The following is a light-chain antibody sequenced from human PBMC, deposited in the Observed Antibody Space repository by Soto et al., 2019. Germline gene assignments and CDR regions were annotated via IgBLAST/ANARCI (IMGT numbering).Light chain of an antibody. J-gene: IGLJ1*01. CDR2: EVS. CDR1: SSDVGGYNY. CDR3: SSYTSSSTYV. Sequence: QSVLTQPASVSGSPGQSITISCTGTSSDVGGYNYVSWYQQHPGKAPKLMIYEVSNRPSGVSNRFSGSKSGNTASLTISGLQAEDEAEYYCSSYTSSSTYVFGTGTKGTVL. V-gene: IGLV2-14*01.